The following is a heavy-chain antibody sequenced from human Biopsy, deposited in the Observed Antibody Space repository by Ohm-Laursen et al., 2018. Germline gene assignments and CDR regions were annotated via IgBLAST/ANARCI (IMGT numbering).Heavy chain of an antibody. CDR1: DGSFSGYY. J-gene: IGHJ6*02. V-gene: IGHV4-34*01. CDR3: ASVAGPRTDYYYSNMDV. CDR2: INPSGGT. Sequence: PGTLSLTCAVYDGSFSGYYWSWLRQSPGMGLEWIGEINPSGGTNYNPSLAGRVSISLDTSKIHLALKLSSVTAADTAVYYCASVAGPRTDYYYSNMDVWGRGTTVTVS. D-gene: IGHD2-2*01.